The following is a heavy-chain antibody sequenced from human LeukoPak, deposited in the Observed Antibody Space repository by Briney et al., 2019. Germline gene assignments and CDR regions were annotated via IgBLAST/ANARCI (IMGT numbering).Heavy chain of an antibody. J-gene: IGHJ3*02. CDR1: GLTLISYW. CDR3: ARDLSRDSNQVFYM. V-gene: IGHV3-7*01. Sequence: PGGSLRPSFAALGLTLISYWMSWVRQAPGKGLEWVAHIKEDGREQYYVGSVKGRFPFPRENAKTSLHLQLKSLRAEAPAVYYCARDLSRDSNQVFYMCGQRRMVTVSS. CDR2: IKEDGREQ. D-gene: IGHD5-24*01.